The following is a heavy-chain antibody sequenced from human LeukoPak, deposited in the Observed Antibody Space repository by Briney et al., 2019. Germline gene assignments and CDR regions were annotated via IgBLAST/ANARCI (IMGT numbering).Heavy chain of an antibody. J-gene: IGHJ4*02. CDR3: AKNVGYDFWSGWYFDY. CDR2: ISTGGGST. CDR1: GFTFSSYA. Sequence: GGSLRLSCAASGFTFSSYAMSWVRQAPGKGLEWVSAISTGGGSTYYADSVKGRFTISRDNSKNTLYLQMNSLRAEDTAVYYCAKNVGYDFWSGWYFDYWGQGTLVTVSS. V-gene: IGHV3-23*01. D-gene: IGHD3-3*01.